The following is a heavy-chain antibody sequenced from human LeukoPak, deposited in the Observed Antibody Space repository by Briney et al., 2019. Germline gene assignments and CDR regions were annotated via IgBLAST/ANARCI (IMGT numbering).Heavy chain of an antibody. V-gene: IGHV1-18*01. CDR1: GYTFTSYG. CDR3: ARGPDYYGSGSYYKDAFDI. D-gene: IGHD3-10*01. CDR2: ISAYNGNT. J-gene: IGHJ3*02. Sequence: ASVKVSCKASGYTFTSYGISWVRQAPGQGLKWMGWISAYNGNTNYAQKLQGRVTMTTDTSTSTAYMELRSLRSDDTAVYYCARGPDYYGSGSYYKDAFDIWGQGTMVTVSS.